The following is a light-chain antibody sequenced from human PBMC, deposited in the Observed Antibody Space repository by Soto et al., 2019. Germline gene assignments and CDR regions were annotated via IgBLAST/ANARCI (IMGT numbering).Light chain of an antibody. J-gene: IGKJ1*01. CDR3: QQYSNWPRT. Sequence: EIVMTQSPATLSVSPGERATLSCRASQSVRSNLAWYQQKPGQAPRLLIFAASTRATVIPARFRGSGSGTEFTLTISDLQSEDFAVYYCQQYSNWPRTFGQGTKV. CDR1: QSVRSN. CDR2: AAS. V-gene: IGKV3-15*01.